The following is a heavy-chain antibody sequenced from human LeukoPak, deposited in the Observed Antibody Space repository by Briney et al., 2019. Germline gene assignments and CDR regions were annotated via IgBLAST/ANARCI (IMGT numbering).Heavy chain of an antibody. CDR3: AKVKYYYDSSGYYYDY. CDR2: ISASGGST. D-gene: IGHD3-22*01. V-gene: IGHV3-23*01. CDR1: GFTFSTHA. Sequence: GGSLRLPCAASGFTFSTHAMSWVRQAPGKGLEWVSDISASGGSTYYADSVKGRFTISRDNSKNTLYLQMNNLRPEDTAVYYCAKVKYYYDSSGYYYDYWGQGTLVTVSS. J-gene: IGHJ4*02.